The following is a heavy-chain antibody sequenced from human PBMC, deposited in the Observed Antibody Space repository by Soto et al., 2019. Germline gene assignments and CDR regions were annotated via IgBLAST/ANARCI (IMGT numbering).Heavy chain of an antibody. Sequence: QVQLVESGGGVVQPGRSLGLSCAATGFTFSNYAMHWVRQAPGKGLEWVALISTDGNTKYYADSVKGRFTISRDNSKNTLYLQMNSLRAEDTAVYHCAKGRTGSNYDASDVWGQGTMVTVSS. CDR3: AKGRTGSNYDASDV. D-gene: IGHD6-13*01. CDR1: GFTFSNYA. CDR2: ISTDGNTK. V-gene: IGHV3-30*18. J-gene: IGHJ3*01.